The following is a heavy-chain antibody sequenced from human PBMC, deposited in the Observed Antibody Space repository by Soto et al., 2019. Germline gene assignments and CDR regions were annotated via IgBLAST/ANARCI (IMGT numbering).Heavy chain of an antibody. J-gene: IGHJ6*03. Sequence: ASVKVSCKVSGYTLTELSMHWVRQAPGKGLEWMGGFDPEDGETIYAQKFQGRVTMTEDTSTDTAYMELSSLRSEDTAVYYCARGGTVTTRIDYYYYYYMDVWGKGTTVTVSS. CDR1: GYTLTELS. CDR3: ARGGTVTTRIDYYYYYYMDV. V-gene: IGHV1-24*01. D-gene: IGHD4-4*01. CDR2: FDPEDGET.